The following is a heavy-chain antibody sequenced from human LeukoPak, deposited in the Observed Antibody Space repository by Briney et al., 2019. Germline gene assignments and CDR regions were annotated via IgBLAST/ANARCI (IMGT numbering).Heavy chain of an antibody. J-gene: IGHJ3*02. V-gene: IGHV1-69*06. CDR3: ARDNFGDFAPGAFDM. CDR1: GGTFITYG. CDR2: IIPLFGTT. D-gene: IGHD1-1*01. Sequence: GASVKVSCKPSGGTFITYGISWVRQAPGQRLEWMRRIIPLFGTTDYAEKFQGTVTITADKSTNTAYMELSSLSSEDTATYYCARDNFGDFAPGAFDMWGQGTMVTVSS.